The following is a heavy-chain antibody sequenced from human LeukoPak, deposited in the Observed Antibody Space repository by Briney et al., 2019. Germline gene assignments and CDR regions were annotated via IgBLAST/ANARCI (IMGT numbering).Heavy chain of an antibody. D-gene: IGHD3-22*01. CDR1: GFTFSSYW. CDR2: INSDGSST. Sequence: GGSLRLSCAASGFTFSSYWMHWVRQVPGKGLVWVSRINSDGSSTNYADSVKGRFTISRDNAKNSVYLQVSSLREEDTAVYYCARGSNGHYDSSGYYSLSIGLDVWGQGTTVTVSS. V-gene: IGHV3-74*01. CDR3: ARGSNGHYDSSGYYSLSIGLDV. J-gene: IGHJ6*02.